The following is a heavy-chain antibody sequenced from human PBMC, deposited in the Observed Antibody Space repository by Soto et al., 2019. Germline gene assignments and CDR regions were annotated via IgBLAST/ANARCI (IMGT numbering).Heavy chain of an antibody. CDR1: GGSLSSGGYY. D-gene: IGHD3-22*01. CDR2: IYYSGST. CDR3: ARASTVFDSSGYYYPFDY. V-gene: IGHV4-31*03. J-gene: IGHJ4*02. Sequence: SSETLSLTCTVSGGSLSSGGYYWSWIRQHPGKGLEWIGYIYYSGSTYYNPSLKSRVTISVDTSKNQFSLKLSSVTAADTAVYYCARASTVFDSSGYYYPFDYWGQGTLVTVSS.